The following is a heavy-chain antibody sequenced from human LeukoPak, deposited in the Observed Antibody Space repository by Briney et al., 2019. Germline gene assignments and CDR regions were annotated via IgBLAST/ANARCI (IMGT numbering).Heavy chain of an antibody. CDR2: IHETGSPI. Sequence: PGGSLRLSCAVSGFTFSNFAMTWVRQAPGKGLEWISYIHETGSPIYYADSVRGRFTVSRDHAKNSLYLQMNSLRAEDTAVYYCGRGGSTGSWFNYWGQGTLVTVSS. D-gene: IGHD6-13*01. V-gene: IGHV3-48*01. CDR1: GFTFSNFA. J-gene: IGHJ4*02. CDR3: GRGGSTGSWFNY.